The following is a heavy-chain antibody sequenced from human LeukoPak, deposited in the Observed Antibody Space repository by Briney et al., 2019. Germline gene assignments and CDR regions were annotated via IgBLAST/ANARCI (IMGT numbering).Heavy chain of an antibody. Sequence: RGESLKISCKGSGYSFTSYWISWVRQMPGKGLEWIGRIDPSDSYTNYSPSFQGHVTISADKSISTAYLQWSSLKASDTAMYYCASQGDGYSPFDYWGQGTLVTVSS. CDR2: IDPSDSYT. V-gene: IGHV5-10-1*01. CDR3: ASQGDGYSPFDY. CDR1: GYSFTSYW. D-gene: IGHD5-24*01. J-gene: IGHJ4*02.